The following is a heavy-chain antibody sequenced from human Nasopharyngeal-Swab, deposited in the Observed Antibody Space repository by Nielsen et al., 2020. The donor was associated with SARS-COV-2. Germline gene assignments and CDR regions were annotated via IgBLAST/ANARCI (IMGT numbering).Heavy chain of an antibody. CDR2: ISAYNGNT. V-gene: IGHV1-18*01. J-gene: IGHJ6*02. Sequence: ASVKVSCKASGYTFTSYGISWVRQAPGQGLEWMGWISAYNGNTNYAQKLQGRVTMTTDTSTSTAYRERRSLRSDDTAVYYFSFFLLFTISMDVWGQGTTVTVSS. CDR1: GYTFTSYG. CDR3: SFFLLFTISMDV. D-gene: IGHD3-10*01.